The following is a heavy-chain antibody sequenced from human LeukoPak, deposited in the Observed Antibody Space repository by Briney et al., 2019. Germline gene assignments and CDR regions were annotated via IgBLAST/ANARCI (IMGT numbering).Heavy chain of an antibody. CDR1: GFIFSDYY. J-gene: IGHJ4*02. D-gene: IGHD5/OR15-5a*01. CDR2: ISSSSSYT. Sequence: PGGSLRLSCAASGFIFSDYYMSWIRQAPGKGLEWISYISSSSSYTNYVDSVKGRFTISRDNAKNSLYLQMNSLRAEDTAVYYCARAVSVSSYYFDCWGQGTLATVSS. V-gene: IGHV3-11*05. CDR3: ARAVSVSSYYFDC.